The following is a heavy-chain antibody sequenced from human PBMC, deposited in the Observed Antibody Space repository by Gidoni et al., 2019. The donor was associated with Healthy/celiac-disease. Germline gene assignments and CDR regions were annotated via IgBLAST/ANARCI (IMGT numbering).Heavy chain of an antibody. D-gene: IGHD5-12*01. Sequence: QVQLQESGPGLVKPSQTLSLTCTVSGGSIRSGSYYWSWIRQPAGKGLEWIGRIYTSGSTNYNPSLKSRVTISVDTSKNQFSLKLSSVTAADTAVYYCARDRREWLRVQGGWFDPWGQGTLVTVSS. CDR1: GGSIRSGSYY. J-gene: IGHJ5*02. CDR3: ARDRREWLRVQGGWFDP. CDR2: IYTSGST. V-gene: IGHV4-61*02.